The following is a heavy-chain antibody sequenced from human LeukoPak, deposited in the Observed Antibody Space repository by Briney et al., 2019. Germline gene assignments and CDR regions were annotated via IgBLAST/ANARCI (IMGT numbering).Heavy chain of an antibody. Sequence: GGSLRLSCAASGFTFSSYAMHWVRQAPGKGLEWVAVISYDGSNKYYADSVKGRFTISRDNSKNTLYLQMDSLRAEDTAIYYCARDYWWNYDYWGQGTLVTVSS. J-gene: IGHJ4*02. CDR2: ISYDGSNK. CDR3: ARDYWWNYDY. CDR1: GFTFSSYA. D-gene: IGHD1-7*01. V-gene: IGHV3-30*04.